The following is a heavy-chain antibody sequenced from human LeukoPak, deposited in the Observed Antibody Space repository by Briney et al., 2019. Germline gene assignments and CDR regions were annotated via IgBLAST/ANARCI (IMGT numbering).Heavy chain of an antibody. CDR1: GGSISSYY. D-gene: IGHD4-23*01. CDR2: IYYSGST. J-gene: IGHJ4*02. V-gene: IGHV4-59*08. CDR3: ARGTRWSRFDY. Sequence: SETLSLTCTVSGGSISSYYWSWIRQPPGKGLEWIGYIYYSGSTNYNPSLKSRVTISVDTSKNQFPLKLSSVTAADTAVYYCARGTRWSRFDYWGQGTLVTVSS.